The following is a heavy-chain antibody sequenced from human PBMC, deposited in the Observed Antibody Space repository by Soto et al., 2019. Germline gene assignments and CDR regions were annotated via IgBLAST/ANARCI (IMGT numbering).Heavy chain of an antibody. D-gene: IGHD5-12*01. CDR1: GDSVSSKSAA. V-gene: IGHV6-1*01. CDR2: TYYRAKWYN. Sequence: QVQLQQSGTGLVKSSQTRALTCAISGDSVSSKSAAWNWIRQSPSRGLEWMGRTYYRAKWYNDYAVTVKSRITINPDTSKNQFSMQLNSVTPEDTAVYYCARLPNPFRLKIGYEDAFDLWGQETMVTVSS. CDR3: ARLPNPFRLKIGYEDAFDL. J-gene: IGHJ3*01.